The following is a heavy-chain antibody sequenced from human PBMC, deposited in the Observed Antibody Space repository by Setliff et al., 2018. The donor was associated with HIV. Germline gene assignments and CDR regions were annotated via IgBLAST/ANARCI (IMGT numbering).Heavy chain of an antibody. CDR3: ARDGDSSGWYGYYYYMDV. D-gene: IGHD6-19*01. Sequence: PSVKVSCKASGGTFSTYAISWVRQAPGQGLEWMGRIIPIFGTANYAQKFQGRVTITADKSTSTAYMELSSLRSEDTAVYYCARDGDSSGWYGYYYYMDVWGKGTTVTVSS. CDR1: GGTFSTYA. J-gene: IGHJ6*03. V-gene: IGHV1-69*06. CDR2: IIPIFGTA.